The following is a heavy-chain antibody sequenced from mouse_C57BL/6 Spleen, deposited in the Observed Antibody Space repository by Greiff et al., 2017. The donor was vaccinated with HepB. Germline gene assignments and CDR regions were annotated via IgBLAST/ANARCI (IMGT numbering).Heavy chain of an antibody. D-gene: IGHD1-1*01. Sequence: VKLQQPGAELVKPGASVKLSCKASGYTFTSYWMHWVKQRPGQGLEWIGMIHPNSGSTNYNEKFKSKATLTVDKSSSTAYMQLSSLTSEDSAVYYCARGYYGSSSLDYWGQGTTLTVSS. CDR1: GYTFTSYW. CDR2: IHPNSGST. CDR3: ARGYYGSSSLDY. J-gene: IGHJ2*01. V-gene: IGHV1-64*01.